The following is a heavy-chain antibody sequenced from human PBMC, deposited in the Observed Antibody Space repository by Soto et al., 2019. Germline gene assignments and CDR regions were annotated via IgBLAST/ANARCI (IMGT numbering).Heavy chain of an antibody. CDR2: ISGSGGST. V-gene: IGHV3-23*01. D-gene: IGHD3-10*01. J-gene: IGHJ4*02. CDR3: SPMALYYFDY. CDR1: GFAFSSYA. Sequence: GSLRLSCTVSGFAFSSYAMSWVRQAPGKGLEWVSAISGSGGSTYYAGSVKGRFTISRDNSKNTLYLQMNSLRAEDTAVYYCSPMALYYFDYWGQGTLVTVSS.